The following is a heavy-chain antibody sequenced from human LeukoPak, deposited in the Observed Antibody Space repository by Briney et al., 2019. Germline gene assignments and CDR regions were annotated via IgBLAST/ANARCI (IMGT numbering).Heavy chain of an antibody. CDR1: GFTFSTCA. CDR2: ISGSGSNT. D-gene: IGHD5-18*01. V-gene: IGHV3-23*01. Sequence: GGSLRLSCAASGFTFSTCAMSWVRQAPGKGLEWVSTISGSGSNTYYADSVKGRFTISRDNSKNALYLQKHSLRADDTAVYFCAKTPRGYTYVPDYWGQGTLVTVSS. J-gene: IGHJ4*02. CDR3: AKTPRGYTYVPDY.